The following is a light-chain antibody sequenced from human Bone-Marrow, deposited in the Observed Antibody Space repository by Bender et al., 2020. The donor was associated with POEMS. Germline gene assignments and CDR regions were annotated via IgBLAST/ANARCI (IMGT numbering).Light chain of an antibody. CDR2: RND. Sequence: QSVLTQPPSASGTPGQRVTISCSGSSSNIGSNHISWFQQLPGTAPKLLIYRNDQRPSGVPGRFSGSKSGNTASLTISGLHAEDEAYYHCCSYAGRSTLVFGGGTKLTVL. J-gene: IGLJ3*02. V-gene: IGLV1-47*01. CDR1: SSNIGSNH. CDR3: CSYAGRSTLV.